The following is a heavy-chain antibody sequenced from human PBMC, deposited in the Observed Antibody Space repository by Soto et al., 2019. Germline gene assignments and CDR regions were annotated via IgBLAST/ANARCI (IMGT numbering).Heavy chain of an antibody. J-gene: IGHJ4*02. CDR2: LWYDGSRE. CDR3: ARVPRFDTWYFDY. V-gene: IGHV3-33*01. Sequence: QVQLVESGGGVVQPGRSLRLSCAAFGFSVNTHVIHWIRQAPGKGLEWVAVLWYDGSREYYADSVKGRFTISRDNSKNMMYLQMDNLRVEDTAVYYCARVPRFDTWYFDYWGQGTLATVSS. CDR1: GFSVNTHV. D-gene: IGHD2-2*02.